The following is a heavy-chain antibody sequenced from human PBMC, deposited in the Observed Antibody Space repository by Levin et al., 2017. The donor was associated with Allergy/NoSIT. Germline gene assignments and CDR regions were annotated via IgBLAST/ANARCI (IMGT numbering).Heavy chain of an antibody. Sequence: PGGSLRLSCAASGFTFSNYALHWVRQAPGKGLEWVAVISYDGSNKYYTDSVKGRFTISRDNSKNTLYLQMNSLRDEDTAVYYCASEEQRLVPPAGVDYWGQGTLVTVSS. CDR3: ASEEQRLVPPAGVDY. D-gene: IGHD6-25*01. V-gene: IGHV3-30*04. CDR2: ISYDGSNK. CDR1: GFTFSNYA. J-gene: IGHJ4*02.